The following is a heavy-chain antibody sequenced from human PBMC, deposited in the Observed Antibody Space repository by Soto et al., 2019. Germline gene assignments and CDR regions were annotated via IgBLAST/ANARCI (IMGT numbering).Heavy chain of an antibody. CDR2: ISGSGGST. CDR1: GFTFSSYA. V-gene: IGHV3-23*01. D-gene: IGHD3-9*01. Sequence: EVQLLESGGGLVQPGGSLRLSCAASGFTFSSYAMSWVRQAPGKGLEWVSAISGSGGSTYYADSVEGRFTISRDTAQNTLYLQMNSLRAEDTAVYYCAKNPMAILTGRGAFDIWGEGTMVTVSS. J-gene: IGHJ3*02. CDR3: AKNPMAILTGRGAFDI.